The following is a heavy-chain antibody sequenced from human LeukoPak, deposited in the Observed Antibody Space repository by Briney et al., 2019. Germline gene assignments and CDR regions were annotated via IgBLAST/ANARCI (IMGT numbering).Heavy chain of an antibody. CDR2: IYTSGST. Sequence: SETLSLTCTVSGGSISSYYWSWLRQPPGKGLEWIGYIYTSGSTNYNPSLKSRVTISVDTSKNQFSLKLSSVTAADTAVYYCAGPFYWYFDLWGRGTLVTVSS. CDR1: GGSISSYY. V-gene: IGHV4-4*09. CDR3: AGPFYWYFDL. J-gene: IGHJ2*01.